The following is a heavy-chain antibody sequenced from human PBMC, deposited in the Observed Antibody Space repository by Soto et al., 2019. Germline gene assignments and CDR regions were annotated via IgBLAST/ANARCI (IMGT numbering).Heavy chain of an antibody. Sequence: PGGSLRLSCAASGFTFSSYAMSWVRQAPGKGLERASAICGSGGSTFYADSVKGRFTFSRDNSKNTLYLQMNSLRAEDTAVYYCAKFEPFDHRHDYSNPATSSYYFDYWGQGTLVTVS. CDR1: GFTFSSYA. CDR2: ICGSGGST. CDR3: AKFEPFDHRHDYSNPATSSYYFDY. V-gene: IGHV3-23*01. D-gene: IGHD4-4*01. J-gene: IGHJ4*02.